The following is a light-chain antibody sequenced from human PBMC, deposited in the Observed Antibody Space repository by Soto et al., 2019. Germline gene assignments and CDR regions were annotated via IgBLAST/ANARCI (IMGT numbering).Light chain of an antibody. CDR1: QTITNY. J-gene: IGKJ1*01. CDR2: AAS. CDR3: QHYNYWPPKT. V-gene: IGKV1-39*01. Sequence: DIQVAQSPSSLSASVGDRVTITCRSSQTITNYLNWYQQXPGKAPXLLMYAASSLQSGVPSRFSGSGSGTDFTLTISSLQPEDFAVYYCQHYNYWPPKTFGQGTKVDNK.